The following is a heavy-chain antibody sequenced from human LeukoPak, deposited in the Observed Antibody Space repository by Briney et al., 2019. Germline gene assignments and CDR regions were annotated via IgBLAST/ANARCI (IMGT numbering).Heavy chain of an antibody. Sequence: GESVKISCKGSGYSFSIYSIAWVGQMPGKGVEGKGISYTGDSDTKSSPSVQGQATSSVDRSSTTAYLKWRSLKASDTAKDYCARHTHRETFCTGPKCNTKKAFDVWGRGTMGTVSS. D-gene: IGHD2-8*02. CDR2: SYTGDSDT. J-gene: IGHJ3*01. V-gene: IGHV5-51*01. CDR1: GYSFSIYS. CDR3: ARHTHRETFCTGPKCNTKKAFDV.